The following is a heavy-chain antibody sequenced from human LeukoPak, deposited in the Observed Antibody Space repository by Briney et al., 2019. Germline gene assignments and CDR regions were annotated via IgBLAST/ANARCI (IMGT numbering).Heavy chain of an antibody. CDR1: GYSISSGYY. CDR2: IYTSGST. CDR3: ASADGYNYWGFDY. Sequence: SETLSLTCTVSGYSISSGYYWGWIRQPAGKGLEWIGRIYTSGSTNYNPSLKSRVTISVDTSKNQFSLKLSSVTAADTAVYYCASADGYNYWGFDYWGQGTLVTVSS. J-gene: IGHJ4*02. D-gene: IGHD5-24*01. V-gene: IGHV4-61*02.